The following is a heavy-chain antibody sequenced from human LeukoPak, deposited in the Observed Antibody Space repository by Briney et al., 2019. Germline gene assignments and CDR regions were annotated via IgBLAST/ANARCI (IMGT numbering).Heavy chain of an antibody. CDR1: GFPFSSYA. CDR2: ISYDGGTK. J-gene: IGHJ4*02. V-gene: IGHV3-30-3*01. Sequence: GRSLRLSCAASGFPFSSYAMHWVRQAPGKGLEWVALISYDGGTKYYADSVKGRFTISRDNSKNTLYLQMNSLRTDDTAVYYCARVKGGIAAAGNYFDYWGQGTLVTVSS. D-gene: IGHD6-13*01. CDR3: ARVKGGIAAAGNYFDY.